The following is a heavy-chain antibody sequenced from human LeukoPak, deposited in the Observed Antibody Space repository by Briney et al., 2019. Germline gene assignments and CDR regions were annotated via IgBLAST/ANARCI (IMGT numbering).Heavy chain of an antibody. CDR1: GFTLSSYE. J-gene: IGHJ4*02. CDR3: AGVSFSSGWYRDY. D-gene: IGHD6-19*01. CDR2: ISRTGNSI. V-gene: IGHV3-48*03. Sequence: PGGSLRLSCAASGFTLSSYEMNWVRLAPGKGLEWISYISRTGNSIYYADSVKGRFSVSRDNSKNTLYLQMNSLRAEDTAVYYCAGVSFSSGWYRDYWGQGTLVTVSS.